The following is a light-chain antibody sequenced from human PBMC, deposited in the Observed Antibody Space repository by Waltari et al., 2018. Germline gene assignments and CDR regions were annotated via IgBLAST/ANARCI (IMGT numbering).Light chain of an antibody. CDR2: ENT. J-gene: IGLJ2*01. CDR3: GAWDSSLSAV. Sequence: QSVLTQPPSVSAAPGQKVIISCSGTSSNLGNNYVSWYQQLPGTPPKLLIYENTNRPSGVPDRFSGSKSGTSATLGITGLQTGDEAIYYCGAWDSSLSAVFGGGTKLTVV. V-gene: IGLV1-51*01. CDR1: SSNLGNNY.